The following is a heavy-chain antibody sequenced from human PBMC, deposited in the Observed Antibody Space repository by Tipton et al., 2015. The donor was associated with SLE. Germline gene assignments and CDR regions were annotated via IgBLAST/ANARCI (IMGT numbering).Heavy chain of an antibody. CDR1: GGSFSGYY. CDR2: INHSGST. Sequence: TLSLTCAVYGGSFSGYYWSWIRQPPGKGLEWIGEINHSGSTNYNPSLKSRVTISVDTSKNQFSLKLSSVTAAGTAMYYCARGGMTTETPSGNRWYFDLWGRGTLVTVSS. J-gene: IGHJ2*01. V-gene: IGHV4-34*01. CDR3: ARGGMTTETPSGNRWYFDL. D-gene: IGHD4-17*01.